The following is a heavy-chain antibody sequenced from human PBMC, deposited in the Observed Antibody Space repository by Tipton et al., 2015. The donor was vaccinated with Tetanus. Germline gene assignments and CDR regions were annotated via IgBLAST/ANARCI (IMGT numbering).Heavy chain of an antibody. CDR1: GGSISSSSYY. CDR3: ARHRLDYDSSGYYSSDFDY. Sequence: TLSLTCTVSGGSISSSSYYWGWIRQPPGKGLEWIGSIYYSGSTYYNPSLKSRVTISVDTSKNQFSLKLSSVTAADTAVYYCARHRLDYDSSGYYSSDFDYWGQGTLVTVSS. V-gene: IGHV4-39*01. CDR2: IYYSGST. J-gene: IGHJ4*02. D-gene: IGHD3-22*01.